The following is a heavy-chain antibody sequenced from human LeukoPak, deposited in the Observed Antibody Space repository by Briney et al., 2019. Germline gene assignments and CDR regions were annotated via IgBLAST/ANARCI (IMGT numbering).Heavy chain of an antibody. D-gene: IGHD6-19*01. V-gene: IGHV4-34*01. CDR3: ARQRYSSGRLDY. CDR2: INHSGST. J-gene: IGHJ4*02. CDR1: GGSFSGYY. Sequence: PSETLSLTCAVYGGSFSGYYWSWIRQPPGKGLEWIGEINHSGSTNYNPSLKSRVTISVDTSKNQFSLKLSSVTAADTAVYYCARQRYSSGRLDYWGQGTLVTVSS.